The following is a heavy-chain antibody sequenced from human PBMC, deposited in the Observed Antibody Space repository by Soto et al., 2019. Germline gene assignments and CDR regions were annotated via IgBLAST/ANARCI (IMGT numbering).Heavy chain of an antibody. CDR2: INHGGST. V-gene: IGHV4-34*01. CDR1: GGSFSGYY. Sequence: NPSETLSLTCAVYGGSFSGYYWSWIRQPPGKGLEWIGEINHGGSTNYKPSLKSRVIISIDTSKNQFSLNLSSVTAADTAVYYCARGPMVWGVHDLGRNYYNGMDVWGQGTTVTVSS. D-gene: IGHD3-10*01. J-gene: IGHJ6*02. CDR3: ARGPMVWGVHDLGRNYYNGMDV.